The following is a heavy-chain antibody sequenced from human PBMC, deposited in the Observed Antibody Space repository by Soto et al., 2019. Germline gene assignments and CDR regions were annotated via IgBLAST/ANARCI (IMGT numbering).Heavy chain of an antibody. CDR1: GGSISSYY. CDR2: ISYSGST. J-gene: IGHJ4*02. D-gene: IGHD4-17*01. CDR3: ARQMTTLTTFDY. V-gene: IGHV4-59*01. Sequence: SETLSLTCAVSGGSISSYYWSWIRQPPGKGLEWIGYISYSGSTNYNPSLKSRVTISVDTSKNQFSLKVSSVTAADTAVYYCARQMTTLTTFDYWGQGTLVTVPS.